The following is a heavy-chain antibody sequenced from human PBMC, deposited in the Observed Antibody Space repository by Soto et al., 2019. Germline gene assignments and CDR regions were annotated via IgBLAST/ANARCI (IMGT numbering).Heavy chain of an antibody. CDR1: GYSFTSYW. D-gene: IGHD3-3*01. V-gene: IGHV5-51*01. Sequence: GESLKISCKGSGYSFTSYWIGWVRQMPGKGLEWMGIIYPGDSDTGYSPSFQGQVTISADKSISTAYLQWSSLKASDTAMYYCARLFLTISQGNYYYMDVWGKGTTVTVS. CDR3: ARLFLTISQGNYYYMDV. CDR2: IYPGDSDT. J-gene: IGHJ6*03.